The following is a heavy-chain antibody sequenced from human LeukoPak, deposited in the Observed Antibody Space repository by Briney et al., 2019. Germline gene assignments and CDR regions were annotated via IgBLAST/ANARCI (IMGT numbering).Heavy chain of an antibody. CDR3: ARSPTYYYMDV. CDR2: ISYDGINK. V-gene: IGHV3-30-3*01. Sequence: GESLRLSCEASGFTFSNYVIHWVRQAPGKGLGWLAVISYDGINKYYADSVKGRFTISRDQSKTTVDLQMDSLGGADTAVYYCARSPTYYYMDVWGKGTTVTVSS. CDR1: GFTFSNYV. J-gene: IGHJ6*03.